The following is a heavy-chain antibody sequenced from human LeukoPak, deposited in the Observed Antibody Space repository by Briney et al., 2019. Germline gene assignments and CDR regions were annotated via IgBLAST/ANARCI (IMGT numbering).Heavy chain of an antibody. D-gene: IGHD3-22*01. Sequence: GGSLRLSCAASGFTFSSHSMNWVRQAPGKGLEWVSYISSSSATIYYADSVKGRFTISRDNAKNSLYLQMNSLRAEDTAVYYCTKERGGGGRRINLMVGGYGPWGQGTQVTVSS. CDR3: TKERGGGGRRINLMVGGYGP. CDR2: ISSSSATI. CDR1: GFTFSSHS. V-gene: IGHV3-48*01. J-gene: IGHJ5*02.